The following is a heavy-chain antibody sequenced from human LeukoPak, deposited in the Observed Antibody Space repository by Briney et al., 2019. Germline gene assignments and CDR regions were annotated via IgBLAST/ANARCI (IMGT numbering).Heavy chain of an antibody. CDR3: AREMGSSSYVLDV. CDR1: GFTFSKYW. CDR2: TNKEGTGT. Sequence: GGSLRLSYAASGFTFSKYWMSWVRQAPGKGLMWVSRTNKEGTGTTYADSVRGRFTISRDNAKNTLLLQVNSLRAEDTGVYYCAREMGSSSYVLDVWGQGTMVTVSS. V-gene: IGHV3-74*01. D-gene: IGHD2-2*01. J-gene: IGHJ3*01.